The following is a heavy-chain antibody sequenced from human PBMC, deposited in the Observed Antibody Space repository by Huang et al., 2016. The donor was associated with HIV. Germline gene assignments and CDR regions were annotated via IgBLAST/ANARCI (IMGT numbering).Heavy chain of an antibody. CDR2: MNPKTGNT. D-gene: IGHD4-17*01. CDR3: ARSAYGDLDY. V-gene: IGHV1-8*02. CDR1: GYTFTNYD. J-gene: IGHJ4*02. Sequence: QVHLVQSGAEVKKPGASVKVSCKASGYTFTNYDINWVRQAPGRGLEWMGWMNPKTGNTGLAQSFQGRVTMTRKTSITTAYMELTSLTSEDTAVYYCARSAYGDLDYWGLGTLVIVSS.